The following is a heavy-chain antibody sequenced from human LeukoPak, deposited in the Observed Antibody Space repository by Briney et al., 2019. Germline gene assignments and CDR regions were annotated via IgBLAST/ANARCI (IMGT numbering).Heavy chain of an antibody. Sequence: ASVKVSCKASGYTFTSYYMHWVRQAPGQGLEWMGIINPSGGSTSYAQKFQGRVTMTRDTSTRTVYMELSSLKSEDTAVYYCARDSIVVVPAAQSTYYYYYMNVWGKGTTVTISS. D-gene: IGHD2-2*01. CDR3: ARDSIVVVPAAQSTYYYYYMNV. CDR2: INPSGGST. V-gene: IGHV1-46*01. J-gene: IGHJ6*03. CDR1: GYTFTSYY.